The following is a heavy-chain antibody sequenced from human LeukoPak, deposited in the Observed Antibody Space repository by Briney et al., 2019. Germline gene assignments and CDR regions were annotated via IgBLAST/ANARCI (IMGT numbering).Heavy chain of an antibody. CDR3: ARGQVRGVTLAPLDY. CDR2: INPNSGGT. D-gene: IGHD3-10*01. J-gene: IGHJ4*02. Sequence: SVHCCCNACGYNTAGHSIRWARHALGQGLEWNGWINPNSGGTNYAQKFQGRVTMTRDTSISTAYMELSRLRSDDTAVYYCARGQVRGVTLAPLDYWGQGTLVTVSS. CDR1: GYNTAGHS. V-gene: IGHV1-2*02.